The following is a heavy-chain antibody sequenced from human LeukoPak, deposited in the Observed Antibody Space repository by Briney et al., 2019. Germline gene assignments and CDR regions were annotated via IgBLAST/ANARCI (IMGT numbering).Heavy chain of an antibody. V-gene: IGHV3-15*01. CDR3: TTEYYYDSSGYRDY. CDR1: GFTFSNAW. J-gene: IGHJ4*02. D-gene: IGHD3-22*01. CDR2: IKSRTDGGTT. Sequence: PGGSLILSCAASGFTFSNAWMSWVRQAPGKGLEWVGRIKSRTDGGTTDYAAPVKGRFTISRDDSKNTLYLQMNSLKTEDTAVYYCTTEYYYDSSGYRDYWGQGTLVTVSS.